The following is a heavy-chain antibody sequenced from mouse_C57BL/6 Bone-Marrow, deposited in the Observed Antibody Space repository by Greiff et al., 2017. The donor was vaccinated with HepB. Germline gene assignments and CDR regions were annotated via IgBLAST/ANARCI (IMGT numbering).Heavy chain of an antibody. D-gene: IGHD2-3*01. CDR1: GYTFTDHT. CDR3: ARSGDREDDGYYPWFAY. CDR2: IYPRDGST. Sequence: VQLQESDAELVKPGASVKISCKVSGYTFTDHTIHWMKQRPEQGLEWIGYIYPRDGSTKYNEKFKGKATLTADKSSSTAYMQLNSLTSEDSAVYFCARSGDREDDGYYPWFAYWGQGTLVTVSA. V-gene: IGHV1-78*01. J-gene: IGHJ3*01.